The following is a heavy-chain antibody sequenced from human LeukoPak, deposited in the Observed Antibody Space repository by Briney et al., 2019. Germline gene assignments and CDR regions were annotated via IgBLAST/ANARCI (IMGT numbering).Heavy chain of an antibody. D-gene: IGHD3-10*01. CDR3: ATLTGRFGERLFDY. Sequence: GGSLRLSCAASGFTFSSYAVHWVRQAPGKGLEWVAVILNDENNKDYADSVKGRFTISRDNSKNTLYLQMNSLRAEDTAVYYCATLTGRFGERLFDYWGQGTLVTVSS. CDR2: ILNDENNK. V-gene: IGHV3-30-3*01. J-gene: IGHJ4*02. CDR1: GFTFSSYA.